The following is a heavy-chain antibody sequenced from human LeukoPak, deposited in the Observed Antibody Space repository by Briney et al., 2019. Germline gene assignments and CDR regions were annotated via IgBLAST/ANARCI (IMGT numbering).Heavy chain of an antibody. V-gene: IGHV4-38-2*02. CDR2: IYHSGST. D-gene: IGHD6-13*01. Sequence: SETLSLTCTVSGYSISSGYYWGWIQQPPGKGLEWIGSIYHSGSTYYNPSLKSRVTISVDKSKNQFSLKLSSVTAADTAVYYCARYSRNFDYWGQGTLVTVSS. CDR3: ARYSRNFDY. J-gene: IGHJ4*02. CDR1: GYSISSGYY.